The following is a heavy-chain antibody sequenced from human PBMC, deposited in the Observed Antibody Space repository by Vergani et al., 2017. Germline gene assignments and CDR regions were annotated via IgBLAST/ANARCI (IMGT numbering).Heavy chain of an antibody. Sequence: QVQLVESGGGVVQPGRSLRLSCAAPGFTSSSYAMHWVRPAPGKGLERVAFISDDGSNKYYADSVKGWFTISRDTSKNTLYLQMNSLRAEDTAVYYCARPYYYDSSGYAFDYWGQGTLVTVSS. D-gene: IGHD3-22*01. CDR2: ISDDGSNK. CDR1: GFTSSSYA. V-gene: IGHV3-30-3*01. CDR3: ARPYYYDSSGYAFDY. J-gene: IGHJ4*02.